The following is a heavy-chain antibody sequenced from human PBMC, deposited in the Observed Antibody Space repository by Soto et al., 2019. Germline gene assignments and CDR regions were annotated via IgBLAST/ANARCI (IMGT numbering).Heavy chain of an antibody. CDR1: GFTFSSYG. J-gene: IGHJ4*02. D-gene: IGHD1-26*01. CDR2: IWYDGSNK. CDR3: ARDVGASHFDY. Sequence: GGSLRLSCAASGFTFSSYGMHWVRQAPGKGLEWVAVIWYDGSNKYYADSVKGRFTISRDNSKNTLYLQMNSLRAEDTAVYYCARDVGASHFDYWGQGTLVTVSS. V-gene: IGHV3-33*01.